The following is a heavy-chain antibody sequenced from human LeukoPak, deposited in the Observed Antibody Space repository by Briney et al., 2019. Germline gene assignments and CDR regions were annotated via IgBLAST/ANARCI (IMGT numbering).Heavy chain of an antibody. CDR2: ISGSGGSA. Sequence: GGSLRLSCAASGFTFSSYAMSWVRQAPGKGLEWVSAISGSGGSAYYADSVKGRFTISRDNSKNTLYLQMNSLRAEDTAVYYCAKDAMVRGVNNGMDVRGQGTTVTVSS. D-gene: IGHD3-10*01. V-gene: IGHV3-23*01. CDR1: GFTFSSYA. J-gene: IGHJ6*02. CDR3: AKDAMVRGVNNGMDV.